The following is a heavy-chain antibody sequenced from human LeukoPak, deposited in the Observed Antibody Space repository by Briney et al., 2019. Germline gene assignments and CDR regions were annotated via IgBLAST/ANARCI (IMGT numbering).Heavy chain of an antibody. J-gene: IGHJ3*02. D-gene: IGHD1-26*01. V-gene: IGHV3-30-3*02. CDR3: AKKVGGIYAFDI. Sequence: GGSLRLSCAASGFTFSSYAMHWVRQAPGKGLEWVAVISYDGSNKYYADSAKGRFTISRDNSRNTLYLQMNSLRVEDTAVYYCAKKVGGIYAFDIWGQGTMVTVSS. CDR1: GFTFSSYA. CDR2: ISYDGSNK.